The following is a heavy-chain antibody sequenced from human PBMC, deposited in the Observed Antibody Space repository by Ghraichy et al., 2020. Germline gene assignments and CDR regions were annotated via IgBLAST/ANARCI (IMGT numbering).Heavy chain of an antibody. CDR2: IYGGGDT. D-gene: IGHD6-19*01. CDR3: ARQVGEHSSGWPTHFDL. Sequence: SETLSLTCAVSGASISGHYWSWIRQPPGKGLEWIGFIYGGGDTTYSSSLKSRVTISGDTSKNQLSLKMNSVTAADTAVYYCARQVGEHSSGWPTHFDLWGRGTLVSVSS. J-gene: IGHJ4*02. V-gene: IGHV4-59*08. CDR1: GASISGHY.